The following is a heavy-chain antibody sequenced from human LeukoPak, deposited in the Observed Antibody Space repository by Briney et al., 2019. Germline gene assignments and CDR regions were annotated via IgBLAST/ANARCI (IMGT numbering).Heavy chain of an antibody. CDR1: GFTFSSYS. Sequence: GSLSLSCAASGFTFSSYSMNWVRQAPGTGLEWVASINHNGNVNYYVDSVKGRFTISRDNAKNSLYLQMSNLRAEDTAVYFCARGGGLDVWGQGATVTVSS. J-gene: IGHJ6*02. CDR2: INHNGNVN. D-gene: IGHD3-16*01. CDR3: ARGGGLDV. V-gene: IGHV3-7*03.